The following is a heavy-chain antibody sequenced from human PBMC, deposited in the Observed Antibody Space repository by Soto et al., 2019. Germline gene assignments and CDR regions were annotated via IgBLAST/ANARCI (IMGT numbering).Heavy chain of an antibody. V-gene: IGHV1-2*02. CDR2: INPNSGGT. J-gene: IGHJ6*01. D-gene: IGHD2-15*01. CDR1: GYTFTGYY. Sequence: ASVKVSCKASGYTFTGYYMRWVRQAPGQGLEWMGWINPNSGGTNYAQKFQGRVTMTRDTSISTAYMELSRLRSDDTAVYYCARVYLGSKLIYYYNGMDVLGQGTTVTVSS. CDR3: ARVYLGSKLIYYYNGMDV.